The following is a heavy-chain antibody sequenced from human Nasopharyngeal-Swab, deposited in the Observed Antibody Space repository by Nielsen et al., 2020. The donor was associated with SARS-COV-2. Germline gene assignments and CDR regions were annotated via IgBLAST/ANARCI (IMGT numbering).Heavy chain of an antibody. CDR1: GFTFSSYA. D-gene: IGHD6-19*01. Sequence: GGSLRLSCAASGFTFSSYAMHWVRQAPGKGLEWVAVISYDGSNKYYADSVKGRFTISRDNSKNTLYLQMTSLRAEDTAVYYCARVSPSGRAVAGPFDYWGQGTLVTVSS. V-gene: IGHV3-30-3*01. CDR2: ISYDGSNK. J-gene: IGHJ4*02. CDR3: ARVSPSGRAVAGPFDY.